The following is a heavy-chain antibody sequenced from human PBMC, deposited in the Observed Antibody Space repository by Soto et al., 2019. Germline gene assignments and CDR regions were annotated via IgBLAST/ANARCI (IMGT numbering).Heavy chain of an antibody. J-gene: IGHJ6*02. V-gene: IGHV1-46*01. CDR2: INPSGGST. CDR3: ARDLILRGDDEDYYGMDV. CDR1: GYTFTSYY. Sequence: GASVKVSCKASGYTFTSYYMHWVRQAPGQGLEWMGIINPSGGSTSYAQKFQGRVTMTRDTSTSTVYMELSSLRSEDTAVYYCARDLILRGDDEDYYGMDVWGQGTTVTVSS. D-gene: IGHD3-16*01.